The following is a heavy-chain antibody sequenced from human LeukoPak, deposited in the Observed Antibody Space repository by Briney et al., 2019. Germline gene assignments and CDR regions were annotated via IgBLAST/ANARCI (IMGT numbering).Heavy chain of an antibody. D-gene: IGHD3-10*01. CDR2: IYTSGTI. CDR1: GGSISSYY. J-gene: IGHJ5*02. Sequence: SETLSLTCTVSGGSISSYYWSWIRQPAGTALEWIGRIYTSGTITYNPSLKSRVTMSVDTSKNQFSLKLSSVTAADTAVYYCARDSGTTGEVKFDPWGQGTLVTVSA. V-gene: IGHV4-4*07. CDR3: ARDSGTTGEVKFDP.